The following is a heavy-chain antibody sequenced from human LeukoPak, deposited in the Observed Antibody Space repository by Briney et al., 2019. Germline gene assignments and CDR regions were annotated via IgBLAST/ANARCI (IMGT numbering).Heavy chain of an antibody. Sequence: ASVKVSCKASGYTFSNSIMFWVRQAPGQRLQWMTRINAGNGQSRYSQDLQGRATIKRDTSARKVNMALSSLGSEDMAVYSCAREGKRRSAGMTTGARKSVCGNDYWGQGILVTVSS. J-gene: IGHJ4*02. D-gene: IGHD4-11*01. V-gene: IGHV1-3*03. CDR2: INAGNGQS. CDR3: AREGKRRSAGMTTGARKSVCGNDY. CDR1: GYTFSNSI.